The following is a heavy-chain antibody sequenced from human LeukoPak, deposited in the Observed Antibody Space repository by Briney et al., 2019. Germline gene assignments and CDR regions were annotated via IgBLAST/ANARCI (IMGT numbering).Heavy chain of an antibody. D-gene: IGHD5-18*01. J-gene: IGHJ3*02. Sequence: SETLSLTCAVYGGSFSGYYWSWIRQPPGKGLEWIGEINHSGSTNYNPSLKSRVTISVDTSKNQFSLKLSSATAADTAVYYCAGYTAQGAFDIWGQGTMVTVSS. CDR1: GGSFSGYY. V-gene: IGHV4-34*01. CDR2: INHSGST. CDR3: AGYTAQGAFDI.